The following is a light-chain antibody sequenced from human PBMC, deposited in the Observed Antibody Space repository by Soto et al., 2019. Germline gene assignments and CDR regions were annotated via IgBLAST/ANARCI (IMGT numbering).Light chain of an antibody. CDR1: RSNIGSNT. Sequence: QSVLTQPPSASGTPGQTVAISCSGGRSNIGSNTVNWYQQLPGTAPKLLIYGNNQRPSGVPDRFSGLRSGTSASLAISGLRSEDGADSYCAIWDDSLNGFYVFGVGTKVTVL. CDR3: AIWDDSLNGFYV. V-gene: IGLV1-44*01. CDR2: GNN. J-gene: IGLJ1*01.